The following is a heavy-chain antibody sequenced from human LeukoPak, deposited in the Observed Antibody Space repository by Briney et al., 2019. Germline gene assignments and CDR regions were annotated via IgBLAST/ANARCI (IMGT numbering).Heavy chain of an antibody. CDR2: INHSGST. D-gene: IGHD6-19*01. CDR1: GGSFSGYY. Sequence: PSETLSLTCAVYGGSFSGYYWSWIRQPPGKGLEWIGEINHSGSTNYNPSLKSRVTISVDTSKNQFSLKLSSVTAADTAVYCCVRGRSGWYPSTDYWGQGTLVTVSS. V-gene: IGHV4-34*01. J-gene: IGHJ4*02. CDR3: VRGRSGWYPSTDY.